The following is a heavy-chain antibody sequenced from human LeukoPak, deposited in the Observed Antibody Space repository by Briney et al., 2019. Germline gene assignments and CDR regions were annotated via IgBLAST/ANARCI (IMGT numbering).Heavy chain of an antibody. CDR2: IYHSGST. V-gene: IGHV4-30-2*01. J-gene: IGHJ5*02. CDR3: AREGYCSGGSCDNWFDP. Sequence: PSQTLSLTCAVSGGSISSGGYSWSWLRQPPGKGLEWNGYIYHSGSTYYNPSLKSRVTISVDRSKNQFSLNLSSVTAADTDVYYCAREGYCSGGSCDNWFDPWGQGTLVTVSS. CDR1: GGSISSGGYS. D-gene: IGHD2-15*01.